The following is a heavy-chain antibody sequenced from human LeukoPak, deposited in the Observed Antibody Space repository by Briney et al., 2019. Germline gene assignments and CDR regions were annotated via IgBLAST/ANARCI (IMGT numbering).Heavy chain of an antibody. V-gene: IGHV4-61*02. CDR3: ASVVRGVGYFDY. D-gene: IGHD3-10*01. CDR2: IYTSGST. J-gene: IGHJ4*02. CDR1: GGSISSSSYY. Sequence: PSETLSLTCTVSGGSISSSSYYWSWIRQPAGKGLEWIGRIYTSGSTNYNPSLKSRVTMSVDTSKNQFSLKLSSVTAADTAVYYCASVVRGVGYFDYWGQGTLVTVSS.